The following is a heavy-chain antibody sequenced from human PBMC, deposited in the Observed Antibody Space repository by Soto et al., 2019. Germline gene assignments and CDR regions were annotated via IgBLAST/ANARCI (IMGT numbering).Heavy chain of an antibody. Sequence: GGSLRLSCAASGFTFDDYAMHWVRQATGKGLEWVSAIGTAGDTYYPGSVKGRFTISRENAKNSLYLQMNSLRAGDTAVYYCARGVIGSSWAFDYWGQGTLVTVSS. V-gene: IGHV3-13*01. CDR3: ARGVIGSSWAFDY. CDR1: GFTFDDYA. CDR2: IGTAGDT. J-gene: IGHJ4*02. D-gene: IGHD6-13*01.